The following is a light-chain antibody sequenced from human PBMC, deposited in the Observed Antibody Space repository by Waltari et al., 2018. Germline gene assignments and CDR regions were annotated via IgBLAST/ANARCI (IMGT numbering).Light chain of an antibody. V-gene: IGKV3-11*01. J-gene: IGKJ4*01. CDR3: QHRSNWPPGLT. CDR2: DAS. Sequence: EIVLTPYPATLSLSPGERVTLSRRASPTVSSYVAWYQQMPGQAPRLLIYDASIRVPGTPARFSGSGSGTDFTLTISSLEPEDFAVYYCQHRSNWPPGLTFGGGTKVEIK. CDR1: PTVSSY.